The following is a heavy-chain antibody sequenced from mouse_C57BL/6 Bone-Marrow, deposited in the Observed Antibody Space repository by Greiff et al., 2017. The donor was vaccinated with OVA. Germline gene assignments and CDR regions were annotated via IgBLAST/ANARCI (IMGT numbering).Heavy chain of an antibody. CDR1: GYTFTSYW. J-gene: IGHJ1*03. CDR3: AREGSNYWYFDV. Sequence: QVQLQQPGAELVKPGASVKLSCKASGYTFTSYWMQWVKQRPGQGLEWIGEIDPSDGDTNYNQKFKGKATLTVDTSSSTAYMQLSSLTSEDSAVYYCAREGSNYWYFDVWGTGTTVTVSS. D-gene: IGHD2-5*01. CDR2: IDPSDGDT. V-gene: IGHV1-50*01.